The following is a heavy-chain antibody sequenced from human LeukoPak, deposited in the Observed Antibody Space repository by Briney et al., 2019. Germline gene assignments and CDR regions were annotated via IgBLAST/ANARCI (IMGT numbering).Heavy chain of an antibody. J-gene: IGHJ5*02. CDR3: ARDPGNWFDP. CDR2: IIPIFGTA. V-gene: IGHV1-69*13. CDR1: GGTFSSYV. Sequence: SVKVSCTASGGTFSSYVISWVRQAPGQGLEWMGGIIPIFGTANYAQKFQGRVTITADESTSTAYMELSSLRSEDTAVYYCARDPGNWFDPWGQGTLVTVSS.